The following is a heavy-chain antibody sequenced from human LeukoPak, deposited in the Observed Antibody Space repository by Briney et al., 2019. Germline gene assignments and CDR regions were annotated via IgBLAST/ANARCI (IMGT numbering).Heavy chain of an antibody. V-gene: IGHV3-23*01. Sequence: GGSLRLSCAASGFTFSTYTMSWVRQRPGKGLEWVSTISPSGDITQYADPVKGHFTISRDNSESTLFLQMTSLRAEDTAVYYCARKSSGHYPFDCWGQGTLVTVSS. CDR3: ARKSSGHYPFDC. J-gene: IGHJ4*02. D-gene: IGHD3-22*01. CDR1: GFTFSTYT. CDR2: ISPSGDIT.